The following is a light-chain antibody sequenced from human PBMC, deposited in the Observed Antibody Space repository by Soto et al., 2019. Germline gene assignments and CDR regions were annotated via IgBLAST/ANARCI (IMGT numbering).Light chain of an antibody. V-gene: IGKV1-27*01. CDR1: QDIRNY. CDR3: QAHNSAPLT. J-gene: IGKJ4*01. CDR2: AAS. Sequence: DIQMTQAPSSLSASVGDRVTITCRASQDIRNYLAWYQQKPGKVPKLLIYAASTLRSGVPSRFSGSGSGTDFTLTISNLQPEDVASYYCQAHNSAPLTFGGGTKVDIK.